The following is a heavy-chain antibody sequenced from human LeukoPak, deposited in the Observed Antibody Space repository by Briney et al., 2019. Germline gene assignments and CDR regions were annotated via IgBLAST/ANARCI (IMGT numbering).Heavy chain of an antibody. D-gene: IGHD5-18*01. Sequence: SETLSLTCTVSGYSISSGYYWGWIRQPPGKGLEWIGSIYHSGSTYYNPSLKSRVTISVDTSKNQFSLKLSSVTAADTAVYYCARGYSYGYGGAFDFDYWGQGTLVTVSS. V-gene: IGHV4-38-2*02. CDR3: ARGYSYGYGGAFDFDY. CDR1: GYSISSGYY. J-gene: IGHJ4*02. CDR2: IYHSGST.